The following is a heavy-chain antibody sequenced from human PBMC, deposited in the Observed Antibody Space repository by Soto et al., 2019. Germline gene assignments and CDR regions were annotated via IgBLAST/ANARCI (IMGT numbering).Heavy chain of an antibody. J-gene: IGHJ4*02. V-gene: IGHV3-23*01. D-gene: IGHD3-10*01. CDR1: GFTFSSYA. CDR2: ISGSGGST. CDR3: AKPPVSYYYGSGSYP. Sequence: PGGSLRLSCAASGFTFSSYAMSWVRQAPGKGLEWVSAISGSGGSTYYADSVKGRFTISRVNSKNTLYLQMNSLRAEDTAVYYCAKPPVSYYYGSGSYPWGQGPLVTVAS.